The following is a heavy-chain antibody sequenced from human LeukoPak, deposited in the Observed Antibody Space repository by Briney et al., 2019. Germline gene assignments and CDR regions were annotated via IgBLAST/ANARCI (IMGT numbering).Heavy chain of an antibody. CDR1: GFTFSKNW. CDR3: ARGTSAGGPISPFDF. Sequence: GSLRLSCVASGFTFSKNWMHWVRQAPGKGVVWVSRIQGDGSNTNYADSVKGRFSISRDNAKITVYLQMNSLRAEDTGIYYCARGTSAGGPISPFDFWGQGTVVTVSS. J-gene: IGHJ4*02. D-gene: IGHD6-13*01. CDR2: IQGDGSNT. V-gene: IGHV3-74*01.